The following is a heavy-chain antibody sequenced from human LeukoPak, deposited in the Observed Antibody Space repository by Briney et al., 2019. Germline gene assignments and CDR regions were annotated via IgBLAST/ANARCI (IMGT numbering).Heavy chain of an antibody. CDR1: GYTFTGYY. CDR2: INPNSGGT. V-gene: IGHV1-2*02. D-gene: IGHD2-2*01. CDR3: ARDKSTYRWFDP. Sequence: ASVKVSCKASGYTFTGYYMHWVRQAPGQGLEWMGWINPNSGGTNYAQKFQGRVTMTWDTSISTAYMELSRLRSDDTAVYYCARDKSTYRWFDPWGQGTLVTVSS. J-gene: IGHJ5*02.